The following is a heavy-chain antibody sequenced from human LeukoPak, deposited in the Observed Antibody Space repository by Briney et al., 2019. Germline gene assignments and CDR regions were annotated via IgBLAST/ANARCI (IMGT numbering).Heavy chain of an antibody. D-gene: IGHD6-13*01. CDR1: GGSISSGSYY. CDR3: ARWQQQLNFDP. Sequence: SETLSLTCTVSGGSISSGSYYWSWIRQPAGKGLEWIGRIYTSGSTNYNPSLKSRVTISVDTSKNQFSLKLSSVTAADTAVYYCARWQQQLNFDPWGQGTLVTVSS. J-gene: IGHJ5*02. CDR2: IYTSGST. V-gene: IGHV4-61*02.